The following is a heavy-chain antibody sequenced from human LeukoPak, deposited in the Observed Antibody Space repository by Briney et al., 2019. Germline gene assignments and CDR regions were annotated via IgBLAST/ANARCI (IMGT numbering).Heavy chain of an antibody. CDR1: GGSFSSYY. D-gene: IGHD6-19*01. V-gene: IGHV4-59*01. J-gene: IGHJ4*02. Sequence: SETLSLTCTVSGGSFSSYYGSWIRQPPGKRPEWSGYIYYSGMTNYNPSLKSRVTISVETSKNQFSLKLSTVTAADTAVYYCARAPGFSSGWWDYWGRGALVTVSS. CDR2: IYYSGMT. CDR3: ARAPGFSSGWWDY.